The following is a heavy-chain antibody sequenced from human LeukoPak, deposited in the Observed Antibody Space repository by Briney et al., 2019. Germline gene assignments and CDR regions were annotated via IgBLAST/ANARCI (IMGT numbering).Heavy chain of an antibody. Sequence: SETLSLTCTVSGGSISSSSYCWGWIRQPPGKGLEWIGSIYYSGSTYYNPSLKSRVTISVDTSKNQFSLKLSSVTAADTAVYYCARALRREWWYWGQGTLVTVSS. CDR1: GGSISSSSYC. CDR3: ARALRREWWY. D-gene: IGHD2-15*01. J-gene: IGHJ4*02. V-gene: IGHV4-39*07. CDR2: IYYSGST.